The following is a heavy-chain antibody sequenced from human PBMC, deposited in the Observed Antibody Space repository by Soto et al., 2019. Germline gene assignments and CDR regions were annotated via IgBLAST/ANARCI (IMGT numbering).Heavy chain of an antibody. J-gene: IGHJ6*02. Sequence: ASVKVSCKASGYTFTGYYMHWVRQAPGQGLEWMGWINHNSGGTNYAQKFQGRVTMTRDTSISTAYMELSRLRSDDTAVYYCAKCIAARRGPYGTDVWGQGITVTVSS. D-gene: IGHD6-6*01. V-gene: IGHV1-2*02. CDR1: GYTFTGYY. CDR2: INHNSGGT. CDR3: AKCIAARRGPYGTDV.